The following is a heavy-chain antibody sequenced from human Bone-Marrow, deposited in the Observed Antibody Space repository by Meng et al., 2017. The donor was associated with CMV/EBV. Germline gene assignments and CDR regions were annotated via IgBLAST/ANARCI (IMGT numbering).Heavy chain of an antibody. CDR1: GFTFRSYG. J-gene: IGHJ4*02. Sequence: GSLRLSCAASGFTFRSYGIHWVRQAPGKGLEWVAFIRYDGSNKYYADSVKGRFTISRDNSKNTLYLQMNSLRAEDTAVYYCARSTRVYSNYVKDDYWGQGTLVTVSS. CDR2: IRYDGSNK. CDR3: ARSTRVYSNYVKDDY. V-gene: IGHV3-30*02. D-gene: IGHD4-11*01.